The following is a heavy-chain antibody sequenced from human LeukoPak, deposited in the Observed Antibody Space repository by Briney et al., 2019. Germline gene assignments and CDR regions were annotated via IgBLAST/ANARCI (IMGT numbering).Heavy chain of an antibody. J-gene: IGHJ4*02. CDR1: GGTFSSYA. CDR2: ISPIFGTA. CDR3: ARRLNYYDSSGYPSSSDY. Sequence: SVKVSCKASGGTFSSYAISWVRQAPGQGLEWMGRISPIFGTANYAQKFQGRVTITTDESTSTAYMELSSLRSEDTAVYYCARRLNYYDSSGYPSSSDYWGQGTLVTVSS. D-gene: IGHD3-22*01. V-gene: IGHV1-69*05.